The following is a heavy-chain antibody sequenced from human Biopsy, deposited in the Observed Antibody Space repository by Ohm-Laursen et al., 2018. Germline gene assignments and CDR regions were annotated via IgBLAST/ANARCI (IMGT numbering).Heavy chain of an antibody. CDR3: ARTPGKAVAGRFLDL. CDR1: GGSTNDYF. Sequence: SDTLSLTCSVSGGSTNDYFWSWIRQPAGETLEWIGRIYSSGGPSYNPSLKSRISMSMGTSNNQFSLTLTSVTAADTAVYYCARTPGKAVAGRFLDLWGRGTLVTVSS. D-gene: IGHD6-19*01. CDR2: IYSSGGP. V-gene: IGHV4-4*07. J-gene: IGHJ2*01.